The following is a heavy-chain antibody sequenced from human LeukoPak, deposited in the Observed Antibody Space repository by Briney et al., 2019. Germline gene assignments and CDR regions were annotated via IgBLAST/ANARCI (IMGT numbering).Heavy chain of an antibody. D-gene: IGHD1-14*01. CDR3: ARHNQGGWFDY. CDR1: GGSISSYY. J-gene: IGHJ5*01. V-gene: IGHV4-59*08. Sequence: SETLSLTCTVSGGSISSYYWSWIRQPPGKGLEWIGYIYYSGSTNYNPSLKSRVTISVDTSKNQFSLKLSSVTAADTAVYYCARHNQGGWFDYWGQGTLVTVSS. CDR2: IYYSGST.